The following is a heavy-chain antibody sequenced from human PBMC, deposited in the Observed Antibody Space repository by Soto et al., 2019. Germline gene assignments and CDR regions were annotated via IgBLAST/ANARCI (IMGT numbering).Heavy chain of an antibody. D-gene: IGHD3-10*01. CDR2: IYYSGST. Sequence: PSETLSLTCTVSGGSISSGDYYWSWIRQPPGKGLEWIGYIYYSGSTYYNPSLKRRVTISVDTSKNQFSLKLGSVTAADTAVYYCARVSPYGWGSYYNLADYYYYGMDVWGKGTTVTVPS. J-gene: IGHJ6*04. V-gene: IGHV4-30-4*01. CDR1: GGSISSGDYY. CDR3: ARVSPYGWGSYYNLADYYYYGMDV.